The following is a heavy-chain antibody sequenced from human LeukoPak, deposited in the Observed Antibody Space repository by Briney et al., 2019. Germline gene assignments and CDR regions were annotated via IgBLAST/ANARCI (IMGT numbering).Heavy chain of an antibody. Sequence: GGSLRLSCAASGFTFSSYWMSWVRQAPGKGLEWVANIKQDGSGKYYVDSVKGRFTISRDNAKNSLYLQMNSLRAEDTAVYYCATYYDFWSGYYGRFHYFDYWGQGTLVTVSS. V-gene: IGHV3-7*01. CDR3: ATYYDFWSGYYGRFHYFDY. CDR1: GFTFSSYW. D-gene: IGHD3-3*01. J-gene: IGHJ4*02. CDR2: IKQDGSGK.